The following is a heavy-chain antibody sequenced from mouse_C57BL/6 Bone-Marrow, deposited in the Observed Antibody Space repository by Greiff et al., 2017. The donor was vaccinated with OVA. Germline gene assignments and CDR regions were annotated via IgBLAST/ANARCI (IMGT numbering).Heavy chain of an antibody. Sequence: QVQLQQPGAELVKPGASVKLSCKASGYTFTSYWMQWVKQRPGQGLEWIGEIDPSDSYTNYNQKFKGKATLTVDTSSSTSYMQLSSLTSEDSAVYYCARDYYGSSYGFFAYWGQGTLVTVSA. V-gene: IGHV1-50*01. CDR1: GYTFTSYW. CDR3: ARDYYGSSYGFFAY. D-gene: IGHD1-1*01. CDR2: IDPSDSYT. J-gene: IGHJ3*01.